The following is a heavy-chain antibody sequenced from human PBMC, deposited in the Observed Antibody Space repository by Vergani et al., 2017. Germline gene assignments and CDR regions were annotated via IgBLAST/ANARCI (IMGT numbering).Heavy chain of an antibody. J-gene: IGHJ4*02. CDR2: ISYDGSNK. CDR1: GFTFSSYG. CDR3: AKDPARFGPAAGYYFDY. Sequence: QVQLVESGGGVVQPGRSLRLSCAASGFTFSSYGMHWVRQAPGKGLEWVAVISYDGSNKYYADSVKGRFTISRDNSKNTLYLQMNSLRAEDTAVYYCAKDPARFGPAAGYYFDYWGQGTLVTVSS. D-gene: IGHD2-2*01. V-gene: IGHV3-30*18.